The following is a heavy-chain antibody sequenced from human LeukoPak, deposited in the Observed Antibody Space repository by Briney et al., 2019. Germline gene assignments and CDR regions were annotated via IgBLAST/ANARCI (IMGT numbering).Heavy chain of an antibody. CDR2: IIPIFGTA. D-gene: IGHD6-19*01. CDR3: AREWLVLRSDAFDI. V-gene: IGHV1-69*13. CDR1: GGTFSSYA. Sequence: SVKVSCKASGGTFSSYAISWVRQAPGQGLEWMGGIIPIFGTANYAQKFQGRVTITADESTSTAYMELSSLRSEDTAVYYCAREWLVLRSDAFDIWGQGTMVTVSS. J-gene: IGHJ3*02.